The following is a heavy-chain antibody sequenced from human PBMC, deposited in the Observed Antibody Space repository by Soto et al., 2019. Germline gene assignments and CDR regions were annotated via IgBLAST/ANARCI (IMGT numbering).Heavy chain of an antibody. CDR3: ARECRYYWYYFDY. V-gene: IGHV3-11*01. J-gene: IGHJ4*02. Sequence: SGGSLRLSCAASGFTFSDYYMSWIRQAPGKGLEWVSYISSSGSTIYYADSVKGRFTISRDNAKNSLYLQMNSLRAEDTAVYYCARECRYYWYYFDYWGQGTLVTVSS. CDR1: GFTFSDYY. CDR2: ISSSGSTI. D-gene: IGHD3-16*01.